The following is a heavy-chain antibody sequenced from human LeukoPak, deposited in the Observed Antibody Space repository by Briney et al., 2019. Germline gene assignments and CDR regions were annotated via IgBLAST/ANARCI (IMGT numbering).Heavy chain of an antibody. CDR3: ARSNNGSFDY. CDR2: IESDGSST. D-gene: IGHD1/OR15-1a*01. J-gene: IGHJ4*02. Sequence: GGSLRLSCAASGFTFSNYWMHWVRQAPGKGLVWVSRIESDGSSTSYADFVKGRFTISRDNAKNTLFLQMNSLRAEDTAVYYCARSNNGSFDYWGQGTLVTVSS. V-gene: IGHV3-74*01. CDR1: GFTFSNYW.